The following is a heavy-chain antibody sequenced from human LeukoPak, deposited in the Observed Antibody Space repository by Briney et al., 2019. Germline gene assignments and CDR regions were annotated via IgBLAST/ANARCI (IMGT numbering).Heavy chain of an antibody. J-gene: IGHJ4*02. D-gene: IGHD1-26*01. V-gene: IGHV4-38-2*02. CDR2: IYHSGST. CDR1: GYSISSGYY. CDR3: ARDLINSGSYYSQDY. Sequence: SQTLSLTCTVSGYSISSGYYWGWIRQPPGKGLEWIGSIYHSGSTYYNPSLKSRVTISVDTSKNQFSLKLSSVTAADTAVYYCARDLINSGSYYSQDYWGQGTLVTVSS.